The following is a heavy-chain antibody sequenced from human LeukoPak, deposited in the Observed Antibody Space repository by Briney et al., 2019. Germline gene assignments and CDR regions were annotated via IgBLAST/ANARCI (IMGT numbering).Heavy chain of an antibody. Sequence: GGSLRLSCAAYGFTFSSYSMNWVRQAPGKGLEWVSFISTSSSYIYYADSVKGRFTISRDNAKNSLFLQMNSLRAEDTAVYYCAREGDGYNSPIDYWGQGTLVTVSS. CDR3: AREGDGYNSPIDY. V-gene: IGHV3-21*01. CDR1: GFTFSSYS. CDR2: ISTSSSYI. D-gene: IGHD5-24*01. J-gene: IGHJ4*02.